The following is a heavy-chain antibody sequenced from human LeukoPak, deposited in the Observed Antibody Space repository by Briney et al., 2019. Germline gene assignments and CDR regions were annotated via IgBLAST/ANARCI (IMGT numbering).Heavy chain of an antibody. V-gene: IGHV3-7*05. J-gene: IGHJ4*02. D-gene: IGHD3-3*01. CDR2: IKQDGSEK. CDR3: ARDNGYYDFWSGYDRYFDY. CDR1: GFTFSSYW. Sequence: GGSLRLSCAASGFTFSSYWMSWVRQAPRKGLEWVANIKQDGSEKYYVDSVKGRFTISRDNAKNSLYLQMNSLRAEDTAVYYCARDNGYYDFWSGYDRYFDYWGQGTLVTVSS.